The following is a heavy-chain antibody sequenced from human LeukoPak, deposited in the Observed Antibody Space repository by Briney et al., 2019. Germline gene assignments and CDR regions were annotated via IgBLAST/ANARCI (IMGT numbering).Heavy chain of an antibody. CDR3: ARQREVAGLVHWFDP. CDR2: IYPGDSDT. CDR1: GYSFTSYW. V-gene: IGHV5-51*01. D-gene: IGHD6-19*01. J-gene: IGHJ5*02. Sequence: GESLKISCKGSGYSFTSYWIGWVRQMPGKGLEWMGIIYPGDSDTRYSPSFQGQVTISADKSISTAYLQWSSLKASDTAMYYCARQREVAGLVHWFDPWGQGTLVTVSS.